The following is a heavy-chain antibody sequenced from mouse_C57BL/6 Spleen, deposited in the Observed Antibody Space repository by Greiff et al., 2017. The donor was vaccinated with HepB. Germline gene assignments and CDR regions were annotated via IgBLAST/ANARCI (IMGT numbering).Heavy chain of an antibody. J-gene: IGHJ2*01. CDR3: ARRVLLWDY. CDR1: GYTFTDYY. D-gene: IGHD2-1*01. Sequence: EVQLQQSGPELVKPGASVKISCKASGYTFTDYYMNWVKQSHGKSLEWIGDINPNNGGTSYNQKFKGKATLTVDKSSSTAYMELRSLTSEDSAVYYCARRVLLWDYWGQGTTLTVSS. V-gene: IGHV1-26*01. CDR2: INPNNGGT.